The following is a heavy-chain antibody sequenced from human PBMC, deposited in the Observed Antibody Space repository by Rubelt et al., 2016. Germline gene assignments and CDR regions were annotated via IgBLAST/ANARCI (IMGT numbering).Heavy chain of an antibody. Sequence: QVQLQESGPGLVKPSETLSLTCAVYGGSFRGYYWSWIRQLPGKGLEWIGEVNHSGSANYNPSLKSRVTISIDTSKNHFSLKRSSVTAADTAVYYCARDSSDSGYDPIDYWGQGTLVTVSS. V-gene: IGHV4-34*01. CDR1: GGSFRGYY. J-gene: IGHJ4*02. CDR2: VNHSGSA. CDR3: ARDSSDSGYDPIDY. D-gene: IGHD5-12*01.